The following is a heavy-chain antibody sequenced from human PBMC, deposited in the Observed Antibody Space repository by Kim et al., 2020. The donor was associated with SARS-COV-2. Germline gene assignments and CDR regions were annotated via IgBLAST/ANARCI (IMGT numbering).Heavy chain of an antibody. CDR2: ISSSGSTI. D-gene: IGHD6-19*01. J-gene: IGHJ4*02. Sequence: GGSLRLSCAASGFTFSSYEMNWVRQAPGKGLEWVSYISSSGSTIYYADSVKGRFTISRDNAKNSLYLQMNSLRAEDTAVYYCARVDSSGPRGWNTIDYWGQGTLVTVSS. CDR3: ARVDSSGPRGWNTIDY. V-gene: IGHV3-48*03. CDR1: GFTFSSYE.